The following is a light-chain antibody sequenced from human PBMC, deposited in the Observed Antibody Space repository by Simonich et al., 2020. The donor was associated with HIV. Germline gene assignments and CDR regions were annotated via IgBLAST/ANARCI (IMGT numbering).Light chain of an antibody. J-gene: IGLJ2*01. CDR1: SGGIASNY. CDR3: QSSDTYNHVV. CDR2: EDN. Sequence: FMLTQPPSVSESPGKTVTISCTRSSGGIASNYVPWYQQRPDRAPTTVISEDNQRPSGVPDRFSGSIDTSSNSASLTISGLKTEDEADYYCQSSDTYNHVVFGGGTKLTVL. V-gene: IGLV6-57*03.